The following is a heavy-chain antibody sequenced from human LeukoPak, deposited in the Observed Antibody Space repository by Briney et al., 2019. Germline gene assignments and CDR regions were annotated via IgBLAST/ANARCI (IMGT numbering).Heavy chain of an antibody. CDR3: AKKDYDSSGYSDY. CDR1: GFAFSSYA. J-gene: IGHJ4*02. Sequence: GGSLRLSCAASGFAFSSYAMSWVRQAPGKGLEWVSAISGSGGSTYYADSVKGRFTISRDNSKNTLYLQMNSLRAEDTAVYYCAKKDYDSSGYSDYWGQGTLVTVSS. V-gene: IGHV3-23*01. D-gene: IGHD3-22*01. CDR2: ISGSGGST.